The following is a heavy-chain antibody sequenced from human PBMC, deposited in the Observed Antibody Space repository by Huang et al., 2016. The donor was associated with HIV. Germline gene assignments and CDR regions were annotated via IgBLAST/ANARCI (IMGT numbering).Heavy chain of an antibody. CDR3: AREIRSTVVILDAFDI. J-gene: IGHJ3*02. CDR2: ISGSSTNI. CDR1: GFTFKTYG. D-gene: IGHD3-22*01. Sequence: EVQLVESGGGLVKPGGSLRLSCAASGFTFKTYGMNWVRQARGKGLEVVSFISGSSTNIYYADSLKGRFTISRYNAKNSLYLQLNSLRAEDTAVYYCAREIRSTVVILDAFDIWGQGTTVTVSS. V-gene: IGHV3-21*01.